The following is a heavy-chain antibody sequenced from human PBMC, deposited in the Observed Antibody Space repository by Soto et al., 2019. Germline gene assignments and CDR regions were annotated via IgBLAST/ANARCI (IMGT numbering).Heavy chain of an antibody. CDR1: GGTFSSYT. CDR2: TIPILGIA. D-gene: IGHD4-4*01. CDR3: ARVTVTSNRYYYYYMDV. J-gene: IGHJ6*03. Sequence: ASVKVSCKASGGTFSSYTISWVRQAPGQGLEWMGRTIPILGIANYAQKFQGRVTITADKSTSTAYMELSSLRSEDTAVYYCARVTVTSNRYYYYYMDVWGKGTTVTVSS. V-gene: IGHV1-69*02.